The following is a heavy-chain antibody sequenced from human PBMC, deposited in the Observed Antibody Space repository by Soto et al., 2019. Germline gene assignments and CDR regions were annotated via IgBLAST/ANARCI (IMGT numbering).Heavy chain of an antibody. Sequence: ASVKVSCKASGYTFTGYYMHWVRQAPGQVLEWMGWINPNSGGTNYAQKFQGWVTMTRDTSISTAYMELSRLRSDDTAVYYCASSANGGYLRYYYGTEVWGKGTTVSVSS. D-gene: IGHD3-22*01. J-gene: IGHJ6*04. CDR2: INPNSGGT. CDR1: GYTFTGYY. CDR3: ASSANGGYLRYYYGTEV. V-gene: IGHV1-2*04.